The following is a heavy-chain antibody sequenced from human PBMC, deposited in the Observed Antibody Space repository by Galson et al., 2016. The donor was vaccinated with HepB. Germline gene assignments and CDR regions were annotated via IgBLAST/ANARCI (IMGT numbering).Heavy chain of an antibody. CDR1: GYTFTSYW. J-gene: IGHJ4*02. CDR2: IYPGDSDT. V-gene: IGHV5-51*01. Sequence: SGAEVKKPGESLKISCKGSGYTFTSYWIVWVRQMPGKGLEWMGFIYPGDSDTTYSPSFQGQVTISDTKSISTAYLQWSSLKASDTAMYYCARHAGYNRYFDSWGQGTLVTVSS. D-gene: IGHD5-24*01. CDR3: ARHAGYNRYFDS.